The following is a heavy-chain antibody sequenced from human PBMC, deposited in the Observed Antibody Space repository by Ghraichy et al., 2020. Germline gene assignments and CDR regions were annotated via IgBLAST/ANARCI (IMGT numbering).Heavy chain of an antibody. CDR2: IIPIFGTA. J-gene: IGHJ6*02. CDR1: GGTFSSYA. CDR3: ARGYYSNRLVFYYYGMDV. Sequence: SVKVSCKASGGTFSSYAISWVRQAPGQGLEWMGGIIPIFGTANYAQKFQGRVTITADESTSTAYMELSSLRSEDTAVYYCARGYYSNRLVFYYYGMDVWGQGTTVTVSS. V-gene: IGHV1-69*13. D-gene: IGHD4-11*01.